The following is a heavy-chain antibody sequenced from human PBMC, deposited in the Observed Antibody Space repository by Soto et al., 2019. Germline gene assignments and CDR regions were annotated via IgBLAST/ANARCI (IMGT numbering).Heavy chain of an antibody. J-gene: IGHJ5*02. V-gene: IGHV4-59*01. CDR1: GGSISSYY. D-gene: IGHD6-13*01. Sequence: PSETLSLTCTVSGGSISSYYWSWIRQPPGKGLEWIGYIYYSGSTNYNPSLKSRVTISVDTSKNQFSLKLSSVTAADTAVYYCAGLWEIAAAQTGDWFDPWGQGTLVTVSS. CDR3: AGLWEIAAAQTGDWFDP. CDR2: IYYSGST.